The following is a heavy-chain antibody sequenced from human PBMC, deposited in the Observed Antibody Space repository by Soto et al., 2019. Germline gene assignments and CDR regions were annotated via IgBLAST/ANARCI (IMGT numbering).Heavy chain of an antibody. CDR1: GFTFSSYS. D-gene: IGHD5-12*01. CDR2: ISSSSTI. V-gene: IGHV3-48*02. CDR3: ARGGQAGGGYGDY. Sequence: VQLVESGGGLIQPGGSLRLSCAASGFTFSSYSMNWVRQAPGKGLEWLSYISSSSTIYYADSVKGRFTISRDNAKNSLYLQMNSLRDEDTAVYYCARGGQAGGGYGDYWGQGTLVTVSS. J-gene: IGHJ4*02.